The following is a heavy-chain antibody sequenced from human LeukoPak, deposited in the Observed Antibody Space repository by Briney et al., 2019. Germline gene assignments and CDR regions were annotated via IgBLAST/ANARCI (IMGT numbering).Heavy chain of an antibody. CDR1: GFTVSSNY. D-gene: IGHD3-10*01. Sequence: GGSLRLSCAASGFTVSSNYMNWVRQAPGKGLEWVSVIYGGGNIYYADSVKGRFTISRDNAKNSLYLQMNSLRAEDTALYYCAKGITMVRGVRVQYYYYYGMDVWGQGTTVTVSS. CDR2: IYGGGNI. J-gene: IGHJ6*02. CDR3: AKGITMVRGVRVQYYYYYGMDV. V-gene: IGHV3-53*05.